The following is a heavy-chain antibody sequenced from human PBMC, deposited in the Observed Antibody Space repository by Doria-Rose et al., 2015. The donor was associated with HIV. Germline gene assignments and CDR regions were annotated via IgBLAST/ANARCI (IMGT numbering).Heavy chain of an antibody. CDR1: GVSLSSPGMG. D-gene: IGHD6-13*01. J-gene: IGHJ4*02. CDR3: ARIKSSRWYHKYYFDC. CDR2: LFSDDER. Sequence: SGPVLVKPTETLTLTCTVSGVSLSSPGMGVSWIRQPPGKALEWLANLFSDDERSYSTSLKSRLTISRSTAKSQVVITMTDMDPVDTATYYCARIKSSRWYHKYYFDCWGQGTLVIVSA. V-gene: IGHV2-26*01.